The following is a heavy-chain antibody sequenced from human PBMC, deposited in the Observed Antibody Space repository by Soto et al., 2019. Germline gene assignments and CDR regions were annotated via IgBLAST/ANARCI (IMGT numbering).Heavy chain of an antibody. CDR2: IYYSGST. CDR1: GGSISSYY. J-gene: IGHJ6*03. D-gene: IGHD3-10*01. V-gene: IGHV4-59*08. Sequence: SETLSLTCTVSGGSISSYYWSWIRQPPGKGLEWIGYIYYSGSTNYNPSLKSRVTISVDTSKSQFSLKLSSVTAADTAVYYCARLYGSGSYYYYYMDVWGKGTTVTVS. CDR3: ARLYGSGSYYYYYMDV.